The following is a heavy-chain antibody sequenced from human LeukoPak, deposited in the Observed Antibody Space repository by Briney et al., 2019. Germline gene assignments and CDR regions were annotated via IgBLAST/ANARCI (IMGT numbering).Heavy chain of an antibody. CDR3: ARGRVAGGYYLDY. CDR1: AGSMSSYY. Sequence: ASETLSLTCTVSAGSMSSYYWSWVRQPPGKGLEWIGYIYYSGSTNYNPSLKSRVTISLDTSKNQFSLKLDSMTAADTAVYYCARGRVAGGYYLDYWGQGTLVTVSS. D-gene: IGHD6-19*01. V-gene: IGHV4-59*01. CDR2: IYYSGST. J-gene: IGHJ4*02.